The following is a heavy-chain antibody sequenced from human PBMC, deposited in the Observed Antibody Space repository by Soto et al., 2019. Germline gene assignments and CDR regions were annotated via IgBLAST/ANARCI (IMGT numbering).Heavy chain of an antibody. V-gene: IGHV3-9*01. CDR3: AKDMGYRGAARPFDY. D-gene: IGHD6-6*01. CDR2: ISWNSGSI. CDR1: GFTFDDYA. Sequence: EVQLVESGGGLVQPGRSLRLSCAASGFTFDDYAMHWVRQAPGKGLEWVSGISWNSGSIGYADSVKGRFTISRDNAKNSLYLQMNSLRAEDTDLYYCAKDMGYRGAARPFDYWGQGPLVTVFS. J-gene: IGHJ4*02.